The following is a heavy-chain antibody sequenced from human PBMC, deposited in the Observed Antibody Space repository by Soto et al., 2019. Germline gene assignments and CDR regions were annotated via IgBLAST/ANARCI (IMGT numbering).Heavy chain of an antibody. D-gene: IGHD2-15*01. Sequence: SETLSLTCTISGCSITSSSYYWGWIRQPPGKGLEWIGSIYYSGNTYYTPSLKSRVTISVDTSKNQFSLKLSSVTAADTAVYYCAREGGRYCSGGSCQVDYWGQGTLVTVS. V-gene: IGHV4-39*02. CDR2: IYYSGNT. CDR1: GCSITSSSYY. CDR3: AREGGRYCSGGSCQVDY. J-gene: IGHJ4*02.